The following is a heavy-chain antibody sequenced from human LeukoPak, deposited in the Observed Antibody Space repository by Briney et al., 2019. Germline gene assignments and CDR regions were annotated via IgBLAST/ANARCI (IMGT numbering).Heavy chain of an antibody. CDR2: IIPIFGTA. D-gene: IGHD3-9*01. J-gene: IGHJ6*03. V-gene: IGHV1-69*05. CDR1: GGTFSSYA. Sequence: GASVKVSCKASGGTFSSYAISWVRQAPGQGLEWMGRIIPIFGTANYAQKFQGRVTITTDESTSTAYMELSSLRSEDTAVYYCARSAPYDILKYYYMDVWGKGTTVTVSS. CDR3: ARSAPYDILKYYYMDV.